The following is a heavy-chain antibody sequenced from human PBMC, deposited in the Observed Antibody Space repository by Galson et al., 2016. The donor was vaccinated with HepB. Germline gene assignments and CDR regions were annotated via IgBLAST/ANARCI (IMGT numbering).Heavy chain of an antibody. V-gene: IGHV4-59*01. J-gene: IGHJ4*02. D-gene: IGHD6-13*01. CDR3: ARDKGLPATGMGNFDC. CDR2: IYDTGST. Sequence: SETLSLTCTVSGDSISGYYWSWIRQPPGKGLEWIGYIYDTGSTNYNPSLKSRVTIAIDTSKNQFSLKLSSVTAADTAVYYCARDKGLPATGMGNFDCWGQGTLVTVSS. CDR1: GDSISGYY.